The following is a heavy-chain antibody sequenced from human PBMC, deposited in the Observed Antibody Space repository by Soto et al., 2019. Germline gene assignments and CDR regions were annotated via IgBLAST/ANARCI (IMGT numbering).Heavy chain of an antibody. V-gene: IGHV3-23*01. CDR1: GFTFSSYA. CDR3: ARDSDH. Sequence: PVGSLRLSCAASGFTFSSYAMSWVRQAPGKGLEWVSTISGSGGGTYYADSMKGRFTISRDNSKNTLYLQMYSLRVEDTAVYYCARDSDHWGQGTLVTVSS. J-gene: IGHJ4*02. CDR2: ISGSGGGT.